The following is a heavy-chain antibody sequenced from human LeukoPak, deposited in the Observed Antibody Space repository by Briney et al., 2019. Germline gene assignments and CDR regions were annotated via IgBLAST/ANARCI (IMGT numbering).Heavy chain of an antibody. CDR1: GFTFSSYA. CDR3: ARDSRGYSGYDNYYYYGMDV. CDR2: ISGSGGST. J-gene: IGHJ6*02. Sequence: GGSLRLSCAASGFTFSSYAMNWVRQAPGKGLECVSGISGSGGSTFFADSVKGRFTISRDNSKNTLYLQMNSLRAEDTAVYYCARDSRGYSGYDNYYYYGMDVWGQGTTVTVSS. D-gene: IGHD5-12*01. V-gene: IGHV3-23*01.